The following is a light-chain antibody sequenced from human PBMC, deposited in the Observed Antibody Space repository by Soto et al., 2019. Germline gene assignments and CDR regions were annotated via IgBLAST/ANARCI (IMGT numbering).Light chain of an antibody. Sequence: VLTQSPLSLPVTPGEPASISCRSSQSLLHSNGNIYLDWYLQKPGQSPQLLIYLGSIRASGVPDRFSGSGSGTDSTLKITRVEAEDVGVYYCMQAVQAPRTFGQGTKVEIK. V-gene: IGKV2-28*01. CDR2: LGS. CDR1: QSLLHSNGNIY. CDR3: MQAVQAPRT. J-gene: IGKJ1*01.